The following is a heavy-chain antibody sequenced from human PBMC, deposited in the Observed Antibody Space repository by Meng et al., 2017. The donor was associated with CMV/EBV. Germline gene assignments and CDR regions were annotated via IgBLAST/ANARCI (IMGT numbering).Heavy chain of an antibody. Sequence: GESLKISCAASGFTFSNAWMSWVRQAPGKGLEWVGRIKSKTDGGTTDYAAPVKGRFTIQRDDSKNTLYLQMNSLKTEDTAVYYCTTESRYDFWGLGYCSGGSCYTAYFDYWGQGTLVTVSS. V-gene: IGHV3-15*01. D-gene: IGHD2-15*01. CDR3: TTESRYDFWGLGYCSGGSCYTAYFDY. CDR2: IKSKTDGGTT. J-gene: IGHJ4*02. CDR1: GFTFSNAW.